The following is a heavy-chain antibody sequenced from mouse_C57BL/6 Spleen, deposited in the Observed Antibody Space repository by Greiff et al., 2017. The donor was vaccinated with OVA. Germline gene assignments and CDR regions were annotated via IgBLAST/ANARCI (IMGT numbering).Heavy chain of an antibody. V-gene: IGHV1-69*01. CDR2: IDPSDSYT. J-gene: IGHJ2*01. Sequence: QVQLQQPGAELVMPGASVKLSCKASGYTFTSYWTHWVKQRPGQGLEWIGEIDPSDSYTNYNQKFKGKSTLTVDKSSSTAYMQLSSLTSEDSAVYYCARSEKYSNDYWGQGTTLTVSS. CDR3: ARSEKYSNDY. CDR1: GYTFTSYW. D-gene: IGHD2-5*01.